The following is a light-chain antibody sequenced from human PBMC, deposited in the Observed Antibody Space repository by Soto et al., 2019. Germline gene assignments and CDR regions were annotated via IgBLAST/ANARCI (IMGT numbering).Light chain of an antibody. V-gene: IGLV2-8*01. J-gene: IGLJ1*01. CDR1: SSDVGGYNY. CDR2: EVN. CDR3: SSYAGSNNYV. Sequence: QSVLTQPPSASGAPGQSVAISCTGTSSDVGGYNYVSWYQLHPGKAPKLMIYEVNMRPSGVPDRFSGSKSGNTASLTVSGFRAEDEADYYCSSYAGSNNYVFGTGTKLTVL.